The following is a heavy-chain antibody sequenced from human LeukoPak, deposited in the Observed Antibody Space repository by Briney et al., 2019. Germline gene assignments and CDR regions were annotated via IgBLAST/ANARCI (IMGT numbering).Heavy chain of an antibody. J-gene: IGHJ6*03. CDR3: ARVRCSSTSCYHYYYMDV. CDR2: IYTSGST. D-gene: IGHD2-2*01. Sequence: SETLSLTCTVSGGSISSYYWSWIRQPAGKGLEWMGRIYTSGSTNYNPSLQSRVTMSVDTSKNQFSLKLSSVTAAGTAVYYCARVRCSSTSCYHYYYMDVWGKGTTVTVSS. CDR1: GGSISSYY. V-gene: IGHV4-4*07.